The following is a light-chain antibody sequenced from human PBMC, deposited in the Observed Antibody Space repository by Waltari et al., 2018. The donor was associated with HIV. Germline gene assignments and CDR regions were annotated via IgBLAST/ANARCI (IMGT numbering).Light chain of an antibody. CDR1: NIGRNS. V-gene: IGLV3-21*02. CDR2: EDS. J-gene: IGLJ3*02. CDR3: QVWDSSSDHPV. Sequence: SYLLTLPPSVSLAPGPPAWLTCGRNNIGRNSVHWYQQKPGQATLLVIYEDSDRPTGIPERFSDSNSGNTATLTISRVEAGDEADYYCQVWDSSSDHPVFGGGTKLTVL.